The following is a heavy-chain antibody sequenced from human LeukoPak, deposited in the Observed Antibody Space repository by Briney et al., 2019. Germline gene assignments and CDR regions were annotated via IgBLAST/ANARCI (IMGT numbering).Heavy chain of an antibody. V-gene: IGHV3-48*01. D-gene: IGHD1-26*01. CDR2: INSGGSAV. CDR3: ARVGSRGDWFDY. J-gene: IGHJ5*01. Sequence: GGSPRLSCSASGFTFSTYNMLWVRQTPGKGLEWLFYINSGGSAVHYADSVKDRFTFSRDNAKNSLYLQMNSLRVEDTGIYYCARVGSRGDWFDYWGQGTRVTVSS. CDR1: GFTFSTYN.